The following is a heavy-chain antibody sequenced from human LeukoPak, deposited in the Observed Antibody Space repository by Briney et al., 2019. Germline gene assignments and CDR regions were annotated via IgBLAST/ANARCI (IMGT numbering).Heavy chain of an antibody. CDR1: GYTFTGFY. V-gene: IGHV1-2*02. D-gene: IGHD6-13*01. CDR3: ARDPVGYTSSGYNHFDY. J-gene: IGHJ4*02. Sequence: ASVKVSCKASGYTFTGFYIHWVRQAPGQGLEWMGWINPNSGGTNYAQKFQGRVTMTRDTSISTAYMELSSLRSDDTAIYYCARDPVGYTSSGYNHFDYWGQGTLVTVSS. CDR2: INPNSGGT.